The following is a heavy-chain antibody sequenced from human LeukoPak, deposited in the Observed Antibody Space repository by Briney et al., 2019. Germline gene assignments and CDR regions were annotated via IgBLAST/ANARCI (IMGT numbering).Heavy chain of an antibody. CDR3: ARGDNYDSSQTFDY. CDR1: GGSFSGYY. Sequence: PSETLSLTCAVYGGSFSGYYWSWIRQPPGKGLEWIGEINHSGSTNYNPSLKSRATISVDTSKNQFSLKLSSVTAADTAVYYCARGDNYDSSQTFDYWGQGTLVAVSS. CDR2: INHSGST. J-gene: IGHJ4*02. V-gene: IGHV4-34*01. D-gene: IGHD3-22*01.